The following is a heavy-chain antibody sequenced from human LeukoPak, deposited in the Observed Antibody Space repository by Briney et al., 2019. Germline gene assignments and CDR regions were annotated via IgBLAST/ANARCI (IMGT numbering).Heavy chain of an antibody. J-gene: IGHJ6*03. D-gene: IGHD6-13*01. V-gene: IGHV3-21*01. CDR1: GFTFSSYS. Sequence: PGGSLRLSCAASGFTFSSYSMNWVRQAPGKGLEWVSSISSSSSYIYYADSVKGRFTISRDNAKNSLYLQMNSLRAEDTAVYYCAREGIAAAGNPDKYYYYYMDVWGKGTTVTVSS. CDR2: ISSSSSYI. CDR3: AREGIAAAGNPDKYYYYYMDV.